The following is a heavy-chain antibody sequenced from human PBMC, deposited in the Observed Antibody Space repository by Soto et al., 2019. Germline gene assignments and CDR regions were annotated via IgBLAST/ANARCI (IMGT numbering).Heavy chain of an antibody. Sequence: EVQLVETGGGLIQPGGSLRLSCAASGFTVSNTYMTWVRQPPGKGLECVSVIYTAGGTNYADSVKGRCIISRDNSNNTLYLQMNRLRAEDTAVYYCARALPVAKGGFDPWGQGTLVTVSS. J-gene: IGHJ5*02. CDR1: GFTVSNTY. V-gene: IGHV3-53*02. CDR2: IYTAGGT. D-gene: IGHD2-2*01. CDR3: ARALPVAKGGFDP.